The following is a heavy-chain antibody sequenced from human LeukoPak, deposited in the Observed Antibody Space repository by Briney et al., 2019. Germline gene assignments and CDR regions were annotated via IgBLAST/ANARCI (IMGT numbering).Heavy chain of an antibody. V-gene: IGHV4-39*07. CDR1: GGSISSSSYY. J-gene: IGHJ3*02. D-gene: IGHD6-19*01. CDR3: ARCGRSGWYGVFGAFDI. CDR2: IYYSGST. Sequence: SETLSLTCAVSGGSISSSSYYWGWIRQPPGKGLEWIGSIYYSGSTYYNPSLKSRVTISVDTSKNQFFLKLSSVTAADTAVYYCARCGRSGWYGVFGAFDIWGQGTMVTVSS.